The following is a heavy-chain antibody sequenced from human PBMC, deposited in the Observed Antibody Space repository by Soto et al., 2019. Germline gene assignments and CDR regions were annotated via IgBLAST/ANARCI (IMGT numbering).Heavy chain of an antibody. J-gene: IGHJ4*02. D-gene: IGHD5-12*01. CDR3: ARDAAPPYSGYSENDY. Sequence: PGGSLRLSCAASGFTFSSYAMHWVRQAPGKGLEYVSAISSNGGSTYYANSVKGRFTISRDNSKNTLYLQMGSLRAEDMAVYYCARDAAPPYSGYSENDYWGQGTLVTVSS. V-gene: IGHV3-64*01. CDR1: GFTFSSYA. CDR2: ISSNGGST.